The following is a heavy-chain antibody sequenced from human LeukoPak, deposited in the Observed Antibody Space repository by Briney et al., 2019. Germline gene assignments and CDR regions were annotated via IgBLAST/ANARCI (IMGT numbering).Heavy chain of an antibody. CDR3: ARRAYSDYFFDY. CDR2: ISGSGDSK. CDR1: GFTFSDYY. Sequence: GGSLRLSCAASGFTFSDYYMSWIRQAPGKGLEWLSYISGSGDSKFYADSVKGRFTISRDSAKNSLYLQMNSLRAEDTAVYYCARRAYSDYFFDYWGQGTLITVSS. V-gene: IGHV3-11*01. D-gene: IGHD4-11*01. J-gene: IGHJ4*02.